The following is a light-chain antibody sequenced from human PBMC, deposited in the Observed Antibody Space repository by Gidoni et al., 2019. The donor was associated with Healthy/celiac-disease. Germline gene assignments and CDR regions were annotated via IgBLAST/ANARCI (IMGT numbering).Light chain of an antibody. J-gene: IGKJ1*01. CDR3: QQRSNWPPWT. CDR2: DAS. CDR1: QSVSSY. Sequence: EIVLTQSPATLSLSPGERATLSCRASQSVSSYLAWYQQKPGQAPRRLIYDASYRAPGIPARFSGSGSGTDFTLIISSLEPEDFAVYYCQQRSNWPPWTFGQGTKVEIK. V-gene: IGKV3-11*01.